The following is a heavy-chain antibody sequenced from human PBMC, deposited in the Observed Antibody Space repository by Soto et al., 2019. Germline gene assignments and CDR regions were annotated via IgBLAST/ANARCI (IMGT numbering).Heavy chain of an antibody. CDR3: AKAAGVATILNIFDY. J-gene: IGHJ4*02. D-gene: IGHD5-12*01. CDR1: EFTFSTYS. CDR2: ISSGSSTI. V-gene: IGHV3-48*02. Sequence: GGSLRLSCAASEFTFSTYSMNWVRQAPGKGLEWVSYISSGSSTIYYADSVKGRFTISRDNAKNSLYLQMNSLRDEDTAVYYCAKAAGVATILNIFDYWGQGTLVTVSS.